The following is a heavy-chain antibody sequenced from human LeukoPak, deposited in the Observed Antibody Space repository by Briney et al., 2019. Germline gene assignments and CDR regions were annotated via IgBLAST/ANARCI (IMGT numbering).Heavy chain of an antibody. CDR3: ARHSGYDILTGYYPWYFDY. CDR2: MHHSGST. V-gene: IGHV4-38-2*01. D-gene: IGHD3-9*01. Sequence: SETLSPTCAVSGYSISSGYYWGWIRQPPGKGLEWIGSMHHSGSTDYNPSLKRLVTISVDTSKNQFSLKLRSVTAADTAVYYCARHSGYDILTGYYPWYFDYWGQGTLVTVSS. J-gene: IGHJ4*02. CDR1: GYSISSGYY.